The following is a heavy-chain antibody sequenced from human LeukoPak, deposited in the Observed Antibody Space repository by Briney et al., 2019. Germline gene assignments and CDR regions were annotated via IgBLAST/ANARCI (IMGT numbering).Heavy chain of an antibody. Sequence: GESLKISCKGSGYSSTSNWIGWVRQMPGKGLEWMGMIYPGDSDTRYSPSLQGQVTISADKSISTAYLQWSSLKASDTAMYYCARSAPNWGLFDYWGQGTLVTVSS. CDR3: ARSAPNWGLFDY. V-gene: IGHV5-51*01. J-gene: IGHJ4*02. D-gene: IGHD7-27*01. CDR2: IYPGDSDT. CDR1: GYSSTSNW.